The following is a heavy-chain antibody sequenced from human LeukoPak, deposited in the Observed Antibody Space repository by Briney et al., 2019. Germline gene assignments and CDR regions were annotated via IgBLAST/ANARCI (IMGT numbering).Heavy chain of an antibody. D-gene: IGHD5-12*01. V-gene: IGHV4-34*01. CDR3: ARVEYSGYDS. CDR2: INHSGST. CDR1: GGSFSGYY. Sequence: PSETLSLTCAVYGGSFSGYYWSWIRQPPGKGLEWIGEINHSGSTNYNPSLKSRVTISVDTSKNQFSLKLSSVTAADTAVYYCARVEYSGYDSWGQGTLVTVSS. J-gene: IGHJ5*02.